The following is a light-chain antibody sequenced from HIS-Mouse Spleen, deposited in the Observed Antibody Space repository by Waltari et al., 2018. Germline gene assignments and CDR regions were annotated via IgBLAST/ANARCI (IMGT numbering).Light chain of an antibody. CDR1: ILRSYY. Sequence: SSELTQDPAVSVALGQTVRITCQGDILRSYYSSWYQQKPGQAPVLVIYGKNNRPSGIPDRFSGSSSGNTASLTITGAQAEDEADYYCNSRDSSGNHVVFGGGTKLTV. J-gene: IGLJ2*01. CDR2: GKN. CDR3: NSRDSSGNHVV. V-gene: IGLV3-19*01.